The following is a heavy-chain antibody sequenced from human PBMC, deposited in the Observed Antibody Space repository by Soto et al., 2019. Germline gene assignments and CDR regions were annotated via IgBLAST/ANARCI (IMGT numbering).Heavy chain of an antibody. J-gene: IGHJ6*02. CDR2: IYHSGST. CDR3: ARDRKWIQLDYYYGMDV. Sequence: QVQLQESGPGLVKPSGTQSLTCAVSGGSISSSNWWSWVRQPPGKGLEWIGEIYHSGSTNYNPSLKSRVTISVDKSKNQFSLKLSSVTAADTAVYYCARDRKWIQLDYYYGMDVWGQGTTVTVSS. V-gene: IGHV4-4*02. CDR1: GGSISSSNW. D-gene: IGHD1-1*01.